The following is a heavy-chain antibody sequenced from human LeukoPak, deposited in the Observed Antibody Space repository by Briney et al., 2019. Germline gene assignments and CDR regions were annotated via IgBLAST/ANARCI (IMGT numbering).Heavy chain of an antibody. D-gene: IGHD3-16*01. CDR3: MIDYFVWASSRSGNYF. CDR1: GYRLSAVS. J-gene: IGHJ4*02. CDR2: FEPEDGAT. V-gene: IGHV1-24*01. Sequence: ASVKVSCKVSGYRLSAVSMHWVRQAPGKGLEWMGGFEPEDGATIYAERFQGRITMTEDTSTDTAYMDLSRLTSEDTAVYYCMIDYFVWASSRSGNYFWGQGTLVTVSS.